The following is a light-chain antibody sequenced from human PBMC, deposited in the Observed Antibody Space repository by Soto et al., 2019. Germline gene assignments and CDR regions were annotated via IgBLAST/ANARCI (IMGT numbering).Light chain of an antibody. Sequence: DLQMIQSPPSLSASVEDIVTITCRASQSISSYLNWYQQKPGKAPKLLIYAASSLQSGVPSRFSGSGSGTDFTLTISSLQPEEFAIYYCQQSYSTPITDGQGTRLEIK. V-gene: IGKV1-39*01. CDR3: QQSYSTPIT. CDR1: QSISSY. CDR2: AAS. J-gene: IGKJ5*01.